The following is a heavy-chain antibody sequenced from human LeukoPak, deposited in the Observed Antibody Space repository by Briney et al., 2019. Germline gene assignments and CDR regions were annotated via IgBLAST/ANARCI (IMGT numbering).Heavy chain of an antibody. CDR2: IKRDGSQK. CDR3: ARLGLEVGGPNWFDP. Sequence: GSLRLSCAAPGFSFSSNWMGWVRQAPGKGLEWVAHIKRDGSQKYYLDSVKGRFTISRDNAKNSLYLQMNSQRVEDTAVYYCARLGLEVGGPNWFDPWGQGTLVTVSS. V-gene: IGHV3-7*01. CDR1: GFSFSSNW. D-gene: IGHD1-1*01. J-gene: IGHJ5*02.